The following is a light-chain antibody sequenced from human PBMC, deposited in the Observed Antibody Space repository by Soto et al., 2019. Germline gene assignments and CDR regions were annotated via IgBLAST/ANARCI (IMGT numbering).Light chain of an antibody. CDR1: QAISSY. Sequence: IQLTQSPSSLSASVGDRVTITCRASQAISSYVAWYQQRPGRAPQLLIYAASALQTGVPSRFSGSGSGTDFTLTITNLQPEDSGTYYCQHPKWACGQGTTVEI. J-gene: IGKJ1*01. V-gene: IGKV1-9*01. CDR3: QHPKWA. CDR2: AAS.